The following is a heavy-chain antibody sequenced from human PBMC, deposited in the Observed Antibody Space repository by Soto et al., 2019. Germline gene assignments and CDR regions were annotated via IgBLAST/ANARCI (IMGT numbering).Heavy chain of an antibody. V-gene: IGHV1-2*02. CDR2: ISPDTDDT. CDR3: ARDPGRSSNRWRVRQVADGDYYRMDV. D-gene: IGHD2-2*01. CDR1: GFNFIADY. J-gene: IGHJ6*02. Sequence: QVQLVQSGAMLKKPGASVTVSCEASGFNFIADYIHWVRQAPGQGPEWLGWISPDTDDTNYAHKFQGRITMTTDKSINTAHMEVSSLRSEDTAVYYCARDPGRSSNRWRVRQVADGDYYRMDVWGQGTTVTV.